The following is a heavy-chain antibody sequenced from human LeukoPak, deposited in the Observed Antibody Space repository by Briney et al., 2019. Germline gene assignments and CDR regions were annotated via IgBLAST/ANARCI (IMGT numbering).Heavy chain of an antibody. D-gene: IGHD6-13*01. V-gene: IGHV3-30-3*01. CDR3: AREGAAAGLFDY. CDR2: ISYDGSNK. Sequence: GGSLRLSCAASGFTVSSNYMSWVRQAPGKGLEWVAVISYDGSNKYYADSVKGRFTISRDNSKNTLYLQMNSLRAEDTAVYYCAREGAAAGLFDYWGQGTLVTVSS. CDR1: GFTVSSNY. J-gene: IGHJ4*02.